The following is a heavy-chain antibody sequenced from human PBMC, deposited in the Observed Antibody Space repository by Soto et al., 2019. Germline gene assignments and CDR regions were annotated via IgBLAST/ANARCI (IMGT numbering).Heavy chain of an antibody. CDR2: IYYSGST. CDR1: GGSISSSSYY. CDR3: ARKGYTYYYGSGSYSLNYYFDY. J-gene: IGHJ4*02. V-gene: IGHV4-39*07. Sequence: SETLSLTCTVSGGSISSSSYYWGWIRQPPGKGLEWIGSIYYSGSTYYNPSLKSRVTISVDTSKNQFSLKLSSVTAADTAVYYCARKGYTYYYGSGSYSLNYYFDYWGQGTLVTVSS. D-gene: IGHD3-10*01.